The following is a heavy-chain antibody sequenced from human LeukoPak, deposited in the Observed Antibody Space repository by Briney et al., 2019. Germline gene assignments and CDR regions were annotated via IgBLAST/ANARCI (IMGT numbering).Heavy chain of an antibody. Sequence: GASVTVSFKASGYTFTSDYIHWVRQAPGQGLEWLGIINPSGGRTTYGQNFQGRVTMTRDTSTSTVYMELSSLRSEDTAVYYCARGSRFLDYWGQGTLVTVSS. D-gene: IGHD3-3*01. J-gene: IGHJ4*02. V-gene: IGHV1-46*01. CDR3: ARGSRFLDY. CDR1: GYTFTSDY. CDR2: INPSGGRT.